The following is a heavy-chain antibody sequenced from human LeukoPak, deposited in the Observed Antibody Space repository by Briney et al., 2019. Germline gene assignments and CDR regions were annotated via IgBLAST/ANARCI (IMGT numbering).Heavy chain of an antibody. CDR1: GFTFSSYA. D-gene: IGHD3-16*01. Sequence: PPGGSLRLSCAASGFTFSSYAMHWVRQAPGKGLEWVAVISYDGSNKYYADSVKGRFTISRDNSKNTLYLQMNSLRAEDTAVYYCAKNPAVGAGFDYWGQGTLVTVSS. V-gene: IGHV3-30*18. CDR3: AKNPAVGAGFDY. CDR2: ISYDGSNK. J-gene: IGHJ4*02.